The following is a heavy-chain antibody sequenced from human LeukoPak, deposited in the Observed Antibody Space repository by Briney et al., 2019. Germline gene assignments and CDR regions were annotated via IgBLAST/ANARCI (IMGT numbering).Heavy chain of an antibody. Sequence: GGSLRLSCTASGFIVTNNYINWVRQAAWKGLECVSLVYSGGSTYYADSVKGRFTISRDNSKNMVYLQMNSLRAEDTAMYYCARDPPAVLIDTYGWGQGTLVTVSS. CDR2: VYSGGST. CDR3: ARDPPAVLIDTYG. V-gene: IGHV3-66*01. CDR1: GFIVTNNY. D-gene: IGHD2-8*01. J-gene: IGHJ4*02.